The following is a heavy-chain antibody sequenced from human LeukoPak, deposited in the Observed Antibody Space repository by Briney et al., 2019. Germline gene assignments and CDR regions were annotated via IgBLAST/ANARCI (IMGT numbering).Heavy chain of an antibody. D-gene: IGHD2-2*01. V-gene: IGHV4-34*01. CDR2: INHSGST. Sequence: SETLSLTCAVYGGSFSGYYWSWIRQPPGKGLEWIGEINHSGSTNYNPSLKSRVTISVDTSKNQFSLKLSSVTAADTAVYYCARDNGYCTSSSCYFNWFDPWGQGTLVTVSS. J-gene: IGHJ5*02. CDR3: ARDNGYCTSSSCYFNWFDP. CDR1: GGSFSGYY.